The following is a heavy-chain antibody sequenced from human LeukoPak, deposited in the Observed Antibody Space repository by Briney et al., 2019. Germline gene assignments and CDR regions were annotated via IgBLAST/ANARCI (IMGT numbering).Heavy chain of an antibody. CDR3: ATVDGDLPYYMND. J-gene: IGHJ6*03. CDR2: ISSWSTYI. Sequence: GGSLRLSCAASGFTFSDYRMSWVRQAPGKGLEWVSSISSWSTYIYYAASVKGRFTISRDDARSSLYLQMSSLRAEDTAVYYCATVDGDLPYYMNDWGKGTTVTVSS. CDR1: GFTFSDYR. V-gene: IGHV3-21*01. D-gene: IGHD4-17*01.